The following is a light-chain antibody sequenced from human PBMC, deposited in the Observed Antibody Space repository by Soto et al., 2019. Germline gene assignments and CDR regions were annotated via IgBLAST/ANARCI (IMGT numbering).Light chain of an antibody. Sequence: DIVMTQSPLSLPVTPGEPASISCRSSQSLLHSNGYNYLDWYQQKPGKAPKLLIYDASTLESGVPSRFSGSGSGTEFTLTINSLQPDDFATYYCQQYNTYPWTFGQGTKVDNK. CDR1: QSLLHSNGYNY. J-gene: IGKJ1*01. CDR3: QQYNTYPWT. V-gene: IGKV2-28*01. CDR2: DAS.